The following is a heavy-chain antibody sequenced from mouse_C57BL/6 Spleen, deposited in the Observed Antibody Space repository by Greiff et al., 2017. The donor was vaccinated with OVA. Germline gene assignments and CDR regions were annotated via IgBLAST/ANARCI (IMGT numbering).Heavy chain of an antibody. CDR3: ASYSNTRFAY. D-gene: IGHD2-5*01. J-gene: IGHJ3*01. V-gene: IGHV1-50*01. CDR1: GYTFTSYW. CDR2: IDPSDSYN. Sequence: VQLQQPGAELVKPGASVKLSCKASGYTFTSYWMQWVKQRPGQGLEWIGEIDPSDSYNNYNQKFKGKATLTVDTSSSTAYMQLSSLTSEDSAVYYCASYSNTRFAYWGQGTLVTVSA.